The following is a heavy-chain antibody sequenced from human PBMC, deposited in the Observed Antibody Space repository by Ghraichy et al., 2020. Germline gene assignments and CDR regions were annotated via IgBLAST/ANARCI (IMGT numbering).Heavy chain of an antibody. CDR2: ISGSGMST. V-gene: IGHV3-23*01. Sequence: GGSLRLSCVASGFTFSNYAMTWVRQAPGKGLEWVSGISGSGMSTYYADSVKGRFTISRDNSKNTLFLQMNNLRAEDTALYYCSSLDPVTTPFGWGQGTLVTVSS. D-gene: IGHD4-17*01. CDR1: GFTFSNYA. CDR3: SSLDPVTTPFG. J-gene: IGHJ4*02.